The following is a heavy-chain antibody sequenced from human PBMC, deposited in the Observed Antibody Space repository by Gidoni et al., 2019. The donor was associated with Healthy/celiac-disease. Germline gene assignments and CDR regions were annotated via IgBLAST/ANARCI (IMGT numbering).Heavy chain of an antibody. D-gene: IGHD1-26*01. CDR3: ARDGRWETKNAFDI. CDR1: GFTFSSYW. Sequence: EVQLVESGGGLVQPGGSLRLSCAASGFTFSSYWMHWVRQAPGKGRVWVSRINSDGSSTSYADSVKGRFTISRDNAKNTLYMQMNSLRAEDTAVYYCARDGRWETKNAFDIWGQGTMVTVSS. V-gene: IGHV3-74*01. J-gene: IGHJ3*02. CDR2: INSDGSST.